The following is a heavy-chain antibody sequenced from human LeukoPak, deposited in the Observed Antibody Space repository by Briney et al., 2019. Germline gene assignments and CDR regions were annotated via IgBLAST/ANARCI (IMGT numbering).Heavy chain of an antibody. D-gene: IGHD6-13*01. Sequence: SETLSLTCTVSGGSISSSSYYWGWIRQTPGKGLEWIGSIYYSGSTYYNPSLKSRVTISVDTSKNQFSLKLSSVTAADTAVYYCARPSIAAARIDAFDIWGQGTMVTVSS. CDR1: GGSISSSSYY. J-gene: IGHJ3*02. CDR3: ARPSIAAARIDAFDI. V-gene: IGHV4-39*01. CDR2: IYYSGST.